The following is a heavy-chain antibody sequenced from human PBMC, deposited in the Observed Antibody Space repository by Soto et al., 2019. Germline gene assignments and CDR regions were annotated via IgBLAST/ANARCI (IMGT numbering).Heavy chain of an antibody. CDR2: VHWNDDK. D-gene: IGHD3-3*01. Sequence: QITLKEAGPTLVKPTQTLTLTCTFSGFSLSTTGEGVFWIRQPPGKAPEWLALVHWNDDKRYSPSLRPRLTIRKDNSRNPVVLSLTNLDPVDTGTYYCAYSRLGDTSPDYNGLDVWGQGTTVIVSS. V-gene: IGHV2-5*01. J-gene: IGHJ6*01. CDR1: GFSLSTTGEG. CDR3: AYSRLGDTSPDYNGLDV.